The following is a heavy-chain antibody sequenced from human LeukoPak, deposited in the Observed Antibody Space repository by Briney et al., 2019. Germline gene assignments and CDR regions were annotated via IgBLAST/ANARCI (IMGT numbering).Heavy chain of an antibody. CDR3: ARLLWFGEGGNWFDP. Sequence: RASVKVSCKASGYTFTGYYMHWVRQAPGQGLEWMGWINPNSGGTNYAQKFQGRVTMTRDTSISTAYMELSRLRSDDTAVYYCARLLWFGEGGNWFDPWGQGTLVTVSS. D-gene: IGHD3-10*01. CDR1: GYTFTGYY. V-gene: IGHV1-2*02. J-gene: IGHJ5*02. CDR2: INPNSGGT.